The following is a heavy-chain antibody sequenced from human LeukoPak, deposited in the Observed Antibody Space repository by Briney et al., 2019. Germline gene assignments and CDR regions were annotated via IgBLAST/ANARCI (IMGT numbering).Heavy chain of an antibody. V-gene: IGHV4-34*01. D-gene: IGHD6-13*01. Sequence: SETLSLTCAGYGESFSGYYWSWIRQPPGRGLEWIGEINHSGSTNYNPSLKSRVTISVDTSKNQFSLKLSSVTAADTAVYYCARGPGIAAAGNFDYWGQGTLVTVSS. CDR3: ARGPGIAAAGNFDY. CDR2: INHSGST. CDR1: GESFSGYY. J-gene: IGHJ4*02.